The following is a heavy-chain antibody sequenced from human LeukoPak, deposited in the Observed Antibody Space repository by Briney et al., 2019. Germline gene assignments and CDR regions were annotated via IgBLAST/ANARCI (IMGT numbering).Heavy chain of an antibody. V-gene: IGHV4-34*01. CDR1: GGSFSGYY. Sequence: PSETLSLTCAVYGGSFSGYYWSWIRQPPGKGLEWIGEINPSESTNYNPSLKSRVTISVDTSKNQFPLKLSSVTAADTAVYYCARGQSRITMVRGVIVRYYYGMDVWGQGTTVTVSS. D-gene: IGHD3-10*01. CDR3: ARGQSRITMVRGVIVRYYYGMDV. CDR2: INPSEST. J-gene: IGHJ6*02.